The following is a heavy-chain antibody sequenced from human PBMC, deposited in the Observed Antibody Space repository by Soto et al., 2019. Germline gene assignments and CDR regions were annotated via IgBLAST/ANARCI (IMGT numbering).Heavy chain of an antibody. J-gene: IGHJ3*02. V-gene: IGHV3-66*04. CDR1: GFTVSSNY. CDR2: IYTGGST. Sequence: GGSLRLSCAASGFTVSSNYMSWVRQAPGKGLEWVSVIYTGGSTYYADSVKGRFTISRDNSKNTLYLQMNSLRAEDTAVYYCARLDRVVVGAKDAFDIWGQGTMVTVS. D-gene: IGHD2-15*01. CDR3: ARLDRVVVGAKDAFDI.